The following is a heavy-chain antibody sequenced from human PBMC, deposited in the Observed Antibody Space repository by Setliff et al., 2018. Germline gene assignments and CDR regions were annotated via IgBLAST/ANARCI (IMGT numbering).Heavy chain of an antibody. D-gene: IGHD1-26*01. CDR3: ARKGISALSGAFDM. CDR2: IYTSGST. J-gene: IGHJ3*02. Sequence: KPSETLSLTCTVSGGSISNYYRSWIRQPAGKGLEWIGRIYTSGSTNYNPSLKSRVTMSVDTSKNQFSLKLSSVTAADTAVYYCARKGISALSGAFDMWGQGTMVTVSS. CDR1: GGSISNYY. V-gene: IGHV4-4*07.